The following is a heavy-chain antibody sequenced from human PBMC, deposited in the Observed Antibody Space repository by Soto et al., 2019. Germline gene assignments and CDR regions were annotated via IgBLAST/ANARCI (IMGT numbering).Heavy chain of an antibody. CDR1: GGSISSYY. CDR3: ARISPWGYGGNSGWFDP. J-gene: IGHJ5*02. V-gene: IGHV4-59*01. D-gene: IGHD4-17*01. Sequence: SETLSLTCTVSGGSISSYYWSWIRQPPGKGLEWIGYIYYSGSTNYNPSLKSRVTISVDTSKNQFSLKLSSVTAADTAVYYCARISPWGYGGNSGWFDPWGQGTLVTVSS. CDR2: IYYSGST.